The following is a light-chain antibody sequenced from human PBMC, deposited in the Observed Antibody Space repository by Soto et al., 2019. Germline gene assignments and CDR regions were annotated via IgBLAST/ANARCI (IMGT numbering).Light chain of an antibody. CDR1: SSDVGSSNY. J-gene: IGLJ1*01. Sequence: QSVLTQPASVSGSPGQSITISCTGTSSDVGSSNYVSWYQQYPGKVPKLLINKVSNRPSGVSNRFSGSKSGNTASLTISGLLAEDEADYFCASSTTDSLYVFGTGTKVTAL. CDR2: KVS. V-gene: IGLV2-14*01. CDR3: ASSTTDSLYV.